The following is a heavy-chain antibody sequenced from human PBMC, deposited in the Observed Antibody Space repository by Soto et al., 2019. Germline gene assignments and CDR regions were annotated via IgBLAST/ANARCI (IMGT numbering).Heavy chain of an antibody. CDR1: GFNFSRHG. V-gene: IGHV3-21*06. CDR3: ARESEDLTSNFDY. CDR2: ISSTTNYI. J-gene: IGHJ4*02. Sequence: LRLSCAASGFNFSRHGMHWVRQAPGKGLEWVSSISSTTNYIYYGDSMKGRFTISRDNAKNSLYLEMNSLRAEDTAVYYCARESEDLTSNFDYWGQGTLVTVSS.